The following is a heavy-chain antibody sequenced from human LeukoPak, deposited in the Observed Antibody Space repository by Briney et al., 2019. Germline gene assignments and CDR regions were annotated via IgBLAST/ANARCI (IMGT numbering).Heavy chain of an antibody. V-gene: IGHV4-59*01. CDR3: ARGWDSSSSLDY. D-gene: IGHD6-6*01. Sequence: SETLSLTCTVSGGSISSYYWSWIRQPPGKGLEWIGYIYYSGSTNYNPSLKSRVTISVDTSKNQFSLKPSSVTAADTAVYYCARGWDSSSSLDYWGQGTLVTVSS. J-gene: IGHJ4*02. CDR1: GGSISSYY. CDR2: IYYSGST.